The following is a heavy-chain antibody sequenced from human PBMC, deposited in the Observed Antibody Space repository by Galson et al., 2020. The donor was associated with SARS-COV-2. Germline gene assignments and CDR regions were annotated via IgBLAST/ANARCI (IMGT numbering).Heavy chain of an antibody. CDR1: GGSISSSSHL. D-gene: IGHD4-17*01. J-gene: IGHJ4*02. V-gene: IGHV4-39*01. CDR2: ISYSGDT. CDR3: VHYTVTPRLRFDQ. Sequence: SETLSLTCTVSGGSISSSSHLWGRIRQAPGKGLEWIASISYSGDTYYNPSLKSRVSISGDTSTNQFFLNLNSLTAADTALYYCVHYTVTPRLRFDQWGQGTLVTVSS.